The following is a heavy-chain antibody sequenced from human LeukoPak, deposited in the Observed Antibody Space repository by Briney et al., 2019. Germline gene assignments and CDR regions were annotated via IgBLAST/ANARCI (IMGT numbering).Heavy chain of an antibody. Sequence: GESLKISCKGSGYSFINYWIGWVRQMPGKGLEWMGIIYAGDSDTRYSPSFQGQITISADKSIDTAYLQWSSLKASDTAVYYCARGYCSSNSCYTNFDYWGQGTLVTVSS. J-gene: IGHJ4*02. CDR3: ARGYCSSNSCYTNFDY. V-gene: IGHV5-51*01. CDR1: GYSFINYW. D-gene: IGHD2-2*02. CDR2: IYAGDSDT.